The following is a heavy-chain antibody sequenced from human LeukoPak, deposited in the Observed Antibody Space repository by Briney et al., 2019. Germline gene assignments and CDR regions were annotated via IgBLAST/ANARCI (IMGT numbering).Heavy chain of an antibody. Sequence: GALRLSCAASGFTFSSYCMHWVRQAPGKGLEWVAVIWYDGSNKYYADSVKGRFTISRDNSKNTLYLQMNSLRAEDTAVYYCARGLLWFGELDYYYYYGMDVWGKGTTVTVSS. CDR1: GFTFSSYC. J-gene: IGHJ6*04. CDR3: ARGLLWFGELDYYYYYGMDV. V-gene: IGHV3-33*01. D-gene: IGHD3-10*01. CDR2: IWYDGSNK.